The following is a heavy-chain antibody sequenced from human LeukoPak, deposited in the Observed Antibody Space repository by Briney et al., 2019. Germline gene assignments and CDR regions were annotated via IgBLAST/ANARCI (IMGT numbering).Heavy chain of an antibody. CDR2: INPNSGGT. D-gene: IGHD6-19*01. CDR3: ARTGWYYYYYGMDV. CDR1: GYTFTGYY. V-gene: IGHV1-2*02. J-gene: IGHJ6*02. Sequence: ASVKVSCKASGYTFTGYYMHWVRQAPGQGLEWMGWINPNSGGTNYAQKFQGRVTMTRDTSISTAYMELSRLRSDDTAVYYCARTGWYYYYYGMDVWGQGTTVTVSS.